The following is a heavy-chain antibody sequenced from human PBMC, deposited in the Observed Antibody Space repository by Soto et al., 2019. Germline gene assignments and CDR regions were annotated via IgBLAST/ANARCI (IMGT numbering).Heavy chain of an antibody. Sequence: GESLKISCKGSGYSFTSYWISWVRQMPGKGLEWMGRIDPSDSYTNYSPSFQGHVTISADKPINTAYLQWSSLKASDTAMYYCARQWLASYYYYGMDVWGQGTTVTVSS. CDR2: IDPSDSYT. D-gene: IGHD6-19*01. V-gene: IGHV5-10-1*01. CDR3: ARQWLASYYYYGMDV. CDR1: GYSFTSYW. J-gene: IGHJ6*02.